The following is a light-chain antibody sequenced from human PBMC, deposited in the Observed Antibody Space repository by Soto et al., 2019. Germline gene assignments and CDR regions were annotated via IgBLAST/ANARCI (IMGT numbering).Light chain of an antibody. CDR1: QSVSSSF. CDR3: HQYGRSPAT. V-gene: IGKV3-20*01. CDR2: GAS. J-gene: IGKJ1*01. Sequence: GLWPSPRTASLSQGETPTLPCRSSQSVSSSFLAWYQQKPGQSPRLLIYGASSRATGIPDRFSGSGSGTDFTLTISRLEPEDFAVYFCHQYGRSPATVGQGTEVDTK.